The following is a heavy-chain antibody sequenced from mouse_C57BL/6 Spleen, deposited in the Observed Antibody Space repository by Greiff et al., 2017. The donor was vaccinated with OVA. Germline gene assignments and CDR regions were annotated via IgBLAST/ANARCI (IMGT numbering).Heavy chain of an antibody. CDR1: GFTFSDYG. CDR3: ARVVTTTSYAMDY. V-gene: IGHV5-17*01. Sequence: EVKLMESGAGLVKPGGSLKLSCAASGFTFSDYGMHWVRQAPEKGLEWVAYISSGSSTIYYADTVKGRFTISRDNAKNTLFLQMTSLRSEDTAMYYCARVVTTTSYAMDYWGQGTSVTVSS. J-gene: IGHJ4*01. D-gene: IGHD2-2*01. CDR2: ISSGSSTI.